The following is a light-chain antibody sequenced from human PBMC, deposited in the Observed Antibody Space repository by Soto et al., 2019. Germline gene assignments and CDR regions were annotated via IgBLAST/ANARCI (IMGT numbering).Light chain of an antibody. CDR1: SSNFGAGND. V-gene: IGLV1-40*01. CDR3: QSYDSRLRGYV. J-gene: IGLJ1*01. CDR2: GNN. Sequence: QSVLPQPPSVSGAPGPRVTLSCTGSSSNFGAGNDVQWYQQLPGTAPKLLIFGNNNRPSGVPDRFSGSKSGTSASLAISGLQAEDEADYYCQSYDSRLRGYVFGTGTKVTVL.